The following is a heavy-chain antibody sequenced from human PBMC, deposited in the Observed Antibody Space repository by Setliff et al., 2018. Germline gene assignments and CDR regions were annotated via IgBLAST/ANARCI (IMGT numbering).Heavy chain of an antibody. Sequence: SETLSLTCTVSGDSISNYYWNWIRQPAGKGLEWIGRIYVTESTKYNPSLKSRVTLSIDTSKNQFSPKLSSVTAADAALYYCAASRAYTGAVEEWFLPKTFDFWGQGSPVTVSA. CDR1: GDSISNYY. CDR2: IYVTEST. CDR3: AASRAYTGAVEEWFLPKTFDF. D-gene: IGHD3-10*01. J-gene: IGHJ4*02. V-gene: IGHV4-4*07.